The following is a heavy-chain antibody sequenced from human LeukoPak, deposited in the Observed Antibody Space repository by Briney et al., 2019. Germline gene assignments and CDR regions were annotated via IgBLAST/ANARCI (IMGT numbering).Heavy chain of an antibody. D-gene: IGHD3-22*01. J-gene: IGHJ4*02. CDR1: GGSFSGYY. V-gene: IGHV4-34*01. CDR3: ARPFRYYDSSGYFY. CDR2: INHSGST. Sequence: PSETLSLTCAVYGGSFSGYYWSWIRQPPGKGLEWIGEINHSGSTNYNPSLKSRVTISVDTSKNQFSLKLSSVTAADTAVYYCARPFRYYDSSGYFYWGQGTLVTVSS.